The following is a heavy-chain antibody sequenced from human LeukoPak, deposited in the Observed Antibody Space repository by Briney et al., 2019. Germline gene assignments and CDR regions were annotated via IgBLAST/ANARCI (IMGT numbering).Heavy chain of an antibody. D-gene: IGHD1-1*01. CDR2: INQDGGEK. CDR1: GFTFSSYD. Sequence: GGSLRLSCEASGFTFSSYDMHWVRQAPGKGLEWVANINQDGGEKYYVDSVKGRFTISRDNAKNSLFLQMNSLRVEDTAVYYCARLGRRWNPDYWGQGTLVIVSS. J-gene: IGHJ4*02. CDR3: ARLGRRWNPDY. V-gene: IGHV3-7*01.